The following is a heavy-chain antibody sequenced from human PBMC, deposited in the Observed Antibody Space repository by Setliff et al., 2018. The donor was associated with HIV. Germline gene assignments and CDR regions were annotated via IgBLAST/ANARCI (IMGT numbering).Heavy chain of an antibody. CDR2: IVYSGTT. Sequence: SETLSLTCTVSGGSTIINDYYWGWIRQSPGKGLEWIGSIVYSGTTYYNVSLESQVTISVDTSKNQFSLKLSSVTAADTAVYYCVRSGYSGHFDVWGQGTMVTVSS. V-gene: IGHV4-39*01. CDR3: VRSGYSGHFDV. J-gene: IGHJ3*01. D-gene: IGHD5-12*01. CDR1: GGSTIINDYY.